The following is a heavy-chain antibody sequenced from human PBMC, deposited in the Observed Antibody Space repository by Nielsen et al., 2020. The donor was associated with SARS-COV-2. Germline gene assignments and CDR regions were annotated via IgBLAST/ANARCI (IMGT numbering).Heavy chain of an antibody. CDR1: GFTFSSYA. Sequence: GGSLRLSCAASGFTFSSYAMSWVRQAPGKGLEWVSAISGSGGSTYYADSVKGRFTISRDNSKNTLYLQMNSLRAEDTAVYYCAKDPEGATSEYYFDYWGQGTLVTVSS. CDR3: AKDPEGATSEYYFDY. J-gene: IGHJ4*02. D-gene: IGHD1-26*01. CDR2: ISGSGGST. V-gene: IGHV3-23*01.